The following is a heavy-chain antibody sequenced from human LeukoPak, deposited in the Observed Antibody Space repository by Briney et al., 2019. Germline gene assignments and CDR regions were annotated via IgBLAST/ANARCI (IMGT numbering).Heavy chain of an antibody. V-gene: IGHV3-23*01. D-gene: IGHD5-12*01. CDR1: GFTFSSYA. Sequence: PGGSLRLSCAASGFTFSSYAMSWVRQAPGKGLEWVSAISGSGGSTYYADSVKGRFTISRDNSKNTLYLQMNSLRAEDTAVYYCATTQWLRPSPGDYFDYWGQGTLVTVSS. CDR3: ATTQWLRPSPGDYFDY. CDR2: ISGSGGST. J-gene: IGHJ4*02.